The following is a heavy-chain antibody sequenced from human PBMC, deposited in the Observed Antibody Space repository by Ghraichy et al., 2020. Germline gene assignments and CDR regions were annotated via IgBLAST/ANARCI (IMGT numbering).Heavy chain of an antibody. D-gene: IGHD3-3*02. CDR1: GFTSSSYW. J-gene: IGHJ6*02. CDR2: INQDGTEK. CDR3: AREKHYQILYDFYAMDV. V-gene: IGHV3-7*01. Sequence: GGSLRLSCGASGFTSSSYWMTWVRQAPGKGLEWVANINQDGTEKFYVDSVKGRFTISRDNAKNSVFLQMSSLRAEDTAVYYCAREKHYQILYDFYAMDVWGQGTPVTVSS.